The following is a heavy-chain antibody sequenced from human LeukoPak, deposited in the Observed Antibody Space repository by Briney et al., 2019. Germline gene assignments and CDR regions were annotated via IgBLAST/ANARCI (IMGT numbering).Heavy chain of an antibody. CDR1: GFTISSYE. D-gene: IGHD6-19*01. J-gene: IGHJ4*02. Sequence: PGGSLRLSCAAPGFTISSYEMNWVRQAPGKGLEWVSYISAFSSTIYYADSVKGRFTISRDNAKNSLYLQMNSLRAEDTAVYYCARRDSSWWYFDYWGQGTLVTVSS. CDR3: ARRDSSWWYFDY. CDR2: ISAFSSTI. V-gene: IGHV3-48*03.